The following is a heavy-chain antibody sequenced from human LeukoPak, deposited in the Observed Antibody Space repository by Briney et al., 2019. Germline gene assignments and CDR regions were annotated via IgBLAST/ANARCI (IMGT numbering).Heavy chain of an antibody. CDR2: ISPYNGNT. CDR3: ARDVFPWLDDPEYFQH. Sequence: ISPYNGNTNYAQNLHGRVTMTTDTSKSTAYMEVRSLRSDDPAVYYCARDVFPWLDDPEYFQHWGQGTLVTVSS. D-gene: IGHD6-19*01. V-gene: IGHV1-18*01. J-gene: IGHJ1*01.